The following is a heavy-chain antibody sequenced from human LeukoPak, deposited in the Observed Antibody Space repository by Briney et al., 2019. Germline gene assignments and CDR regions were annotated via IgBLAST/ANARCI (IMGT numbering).Heavy chain of an antibody. Sequence: PSETLSLTCTVSGGSISSYYWSWIRPPPGKGLEWIGYIYYSGSTNYNPSLKSRVTISVDTSKNQFSLKLSSVTAADTAVYYCARGYCRGTSCNRYTFDMWGQGTMVTVSS. D-gene: IGHD2-2*01. CDR2: IYYSGST. J-gene: IGHJ3*02. CDR3: ARGYCRGTSCNRYTFDM. V-gene: IGHV4-59*01. CDR1: GGSISSYY.